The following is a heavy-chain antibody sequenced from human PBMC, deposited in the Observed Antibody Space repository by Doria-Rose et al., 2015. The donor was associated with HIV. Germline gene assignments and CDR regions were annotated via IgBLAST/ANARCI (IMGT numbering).Heavy chain of an antibody. Sequence: HRFRQAPGKGLAWVTVISYDGTNKYYSDSVKGRFTISRDNSRFTLYLQMNNLRAEDTAVYYCARDWDDYGDFAYWGRGPLVIV. J-gene: IGHJ4*02. V-gene: IGHV3-30*03. CDR3: ARDWDDYGDFAY. D-gene: IGHD4-17*01. CDR2: ISYDGTNK.